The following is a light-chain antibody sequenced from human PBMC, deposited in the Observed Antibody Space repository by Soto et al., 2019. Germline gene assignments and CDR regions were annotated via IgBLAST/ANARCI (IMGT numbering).Light chain of an antibody. CDR1: SSDVGSYNL. J-gene: IGLJ1*01. Sequence: QSALTQPASVSGSPGQSITISCTGTSSDVGSYNLVSWYQQHPGKAPKLMIYEGSKRPSGVSNRFSGSKSGNTASLTISGLQAEDEADYYLCSYSGRSTYVFGTGTKLTVL. CDR2: EGS. CDR3: CSYSGRSTYV. V-gene: IGLV2-23*01.